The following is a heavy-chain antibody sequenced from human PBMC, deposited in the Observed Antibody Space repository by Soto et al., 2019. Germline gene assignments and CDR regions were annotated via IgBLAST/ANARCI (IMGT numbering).Heavy chain of an antibody. D-gene: IGHD5-12*01. CDR2: ISAYNGNT. Sequence: ASVKGSCKASGYTFTSYGISWVRQAPGQGLEWMGWISAYNGNTNYAQKLQGRVTMTTDTSTSTAYMELRSLRSDDTAVYYCARLLGYSGYDYFWFDPWGQGTLVTVSS. J-gene: IGHJ5*02. CDR1: GYTFTSYG. CDR3: ARLLGYSGYDYFWFDP. V-gene: IGHV1-18*01.